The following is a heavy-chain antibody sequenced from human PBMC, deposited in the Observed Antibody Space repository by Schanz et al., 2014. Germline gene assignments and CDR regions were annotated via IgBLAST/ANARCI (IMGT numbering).Heavy chain of an antibody. V-gene: IGHV3-33*06. J-gene: IGHJ6*02. D-gene: IGHD2-2*01. Sequence: QVQLVESGGSVVQPGRSLRLSCAGSGFSFSDYGMHWVRQAPGRGLEWVAFTWYDGTDQAYAGSVKDRFTVSRDNSKNTVYLQMNSLRAEDTAVYYCAKDVSASRYGMDVWGRGTTVIVSS. CDR1: GFSFSDYG. CDR3: AKDVSASRYGMDV. CDR2: TWYDGTDQ.